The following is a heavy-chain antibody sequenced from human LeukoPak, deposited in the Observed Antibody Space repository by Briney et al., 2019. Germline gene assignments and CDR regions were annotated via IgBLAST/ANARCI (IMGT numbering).Heavy chain of an antibody. CDR3: ARIHHTSMGRFDY. J-gene: IGHJ4*02. CDR1: GYTFTPFF. V-gene: IGHV1-2*02. D-gene: IGHD5-18*01. Sequence: ASVKVSCKTSGYTFTPFFMHWLRQAPGQALEWMGWINTHSGGTNYAQKFQGRVTMTRDTSISTAYMELSRLTSDDTAVYYCARIHHTSMGRFDYWGQGTLVTVSS. CDR2: INTHSGGT.